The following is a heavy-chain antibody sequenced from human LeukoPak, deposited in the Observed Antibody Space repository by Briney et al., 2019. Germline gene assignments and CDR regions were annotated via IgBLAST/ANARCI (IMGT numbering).Heavy chain of an antibody. V-gene: IGHV1-2*02. Sequence: GASVKVSCKASGYTFTGYYMHWVRQAPGQGLEWMGWINPNSGGTNYAQKFQGRVTMTRDTSISTAYMELSRLRSDDTAVYCCAREGYCSSTSCYSEVGWFDPWGQGTLVTVSS. CDR2: INPNSGGT. D-gene: IGHD2-2*02. J-gene: IGHJ5*02. CDR3: AREGYCSSTSCYSEVGWFDP. CDR1: GYTFTGYY.